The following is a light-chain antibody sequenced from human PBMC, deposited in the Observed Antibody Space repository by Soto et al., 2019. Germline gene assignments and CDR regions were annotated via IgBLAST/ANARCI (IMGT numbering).Light chain of an antibody. V-gene: IGLV2-14*01. CDR3: SSYTSSATPVV. CDR1: SSDVGGYNY. CDR2: EVS. J-gene: IGLJ2*01. Sequence: QSALTQPASVSGSPGQSITISCTGTSSDVGGYNYVSWYQQHPGKAPKLMIYEVSNRPSGVSNRFSGSKSGNTASLTISGLQAXDEADYYCSSYTSSATPVVFGGGTKLTVL.